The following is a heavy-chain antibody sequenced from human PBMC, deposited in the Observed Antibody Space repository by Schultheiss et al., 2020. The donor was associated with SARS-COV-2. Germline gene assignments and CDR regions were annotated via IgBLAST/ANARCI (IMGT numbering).Heavy chain of an antibody. J-gene: IGHJ2*01. CDR1: GGSISSSNW. CDR3: ARADLRDWYFDL. Sequence: SETLSLTCAVSGGSISSSNWWSWIRQPPGKGLEWIGYIYYSGSTYYNPSLKSRVTISVDTSKNQFSLKLSSVTAADTAVYYCARADLRDWYFDLWGRGTLVTVSS. V-gene: IGHV4-30-4*01. CDR2: IYYSGST.